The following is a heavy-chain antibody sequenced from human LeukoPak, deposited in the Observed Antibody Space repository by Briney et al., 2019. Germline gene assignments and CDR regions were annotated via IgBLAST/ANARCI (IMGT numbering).Heavy chain of an antibody. V-gene: IGHV3-11*05. J-gene: IGHJ5*02. D-gene: IGHD6-13*01. CDR2: ISSSSSYT. Sequence: LSCAASGFTFSDXXXXWIXXXXXXXLXXVXYISSSSSYTNYADSVKGRFTISRDNAKNPLYLQMNSLRAEDTAVYYCAREVIAAXXTCWFDPWGXXTXXXXSS. CDR3: AREVIAAXXTCWFDP. CDR1: GFTFSDXX.